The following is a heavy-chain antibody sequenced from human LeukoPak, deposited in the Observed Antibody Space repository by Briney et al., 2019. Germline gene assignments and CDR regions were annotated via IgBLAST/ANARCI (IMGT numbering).Heavy chain of an antibody. CDR3: ARVRYFDWSKVGLYYFDY. CDR2: IIPIFGTA. J-gene: IGHJ4*02. Sequence: SVKASCKASGGTFGSYAISWVRQAPGQGLEWMGGIIPIFGTANYAQKFQGRVTITADESTSTAYMELSSLRSEDTAVNYCARVRYFDWSKVGLYYFDYWGQGTLVTVSS. CDR1: GGTFGSYA. D-gene: IGHD3-9*01. V-gene: IGHV1-69*13.